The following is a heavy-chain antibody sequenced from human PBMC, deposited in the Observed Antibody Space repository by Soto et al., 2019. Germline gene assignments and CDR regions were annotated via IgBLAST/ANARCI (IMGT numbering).Heavy chain of an antibody. CDR1: GFTISGKKY. Sequence: GGSLRLSYAAFGFTISGKKYVAWVRQAPGKGLEWVSALYDLDGSFYAASVKGRFTTSSDSSKTTVYLQMNDLRPDDTAVYYCATWHEREHAYDVWGQGTTVTVSS. J-gene: IGHJ3*01. D-gene: IGHD1-1*01. CDR3: ATWHEREHAYDV. CDR2: LYDLDGS. V-gene: IGHV3-53*01.